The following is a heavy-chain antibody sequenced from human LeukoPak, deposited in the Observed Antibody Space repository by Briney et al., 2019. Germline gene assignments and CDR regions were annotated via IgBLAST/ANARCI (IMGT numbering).Heavy chain of an antibody. D-gene: IGHD6-13*01. CDR1: GYTFTSYD. V-gene: IGHV1-8*02. CDR2: MNPNSGNT. CDR3: ARRRAAAGTKNWFDP. Sequence: ASVKVSCKASGYTFTSYDINWVRQATGQGLEWMGWMNPNSGNTDYAQKLQGRVTMTRNTSISTAYMELSSLRSEDTAVYYCARRRAAAGTKNWFDPWGQGTLVTVSS. J-gene: IGHJ5*02.